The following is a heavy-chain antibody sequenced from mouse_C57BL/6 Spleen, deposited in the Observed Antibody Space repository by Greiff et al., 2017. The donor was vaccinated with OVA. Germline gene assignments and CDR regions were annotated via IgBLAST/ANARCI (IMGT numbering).Heavy chain of an antibody. CDR2: INPYNGGT. V-gene: IGHV1-19*01. J-gene: IGHJ2*01. Sequence: EVKLVESGPVLVKPGASVKMSCKASGYTFTDYYMNWVKQSHGKSLEWIGVINPYNGGTSYNQKFKGKATLTVDKSSSTAYMELNGLTSEDSAVYYCARLYYSNYPDYWGQGTTLTVSS. CDR1: GYTFTDYY. CDR3: ARLYYSNYPDY. D-gene: IGHD2-5*01.